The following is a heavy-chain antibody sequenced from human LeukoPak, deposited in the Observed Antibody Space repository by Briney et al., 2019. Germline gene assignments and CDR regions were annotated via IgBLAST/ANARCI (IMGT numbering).Heavy chain of an antibody. CDR2: IYYSGST. CDR1: GGSISSSSYY. CDR3: ARAGYGDYGLFDL. V-gene: IGHV4-39*07. D-gene: IGHD4-17*01. Sequence: SETLSLTCTVSGGSISSSSYYWGWIRQSPGKGLEWIGSIYYSGSTYYNPSLKSRVIISVDTSKNQFSLKVSSVTAADTAVYYCARAGYGDYGLFDLWGRGTLVTVSS. J-gene: IGHJ2*01.